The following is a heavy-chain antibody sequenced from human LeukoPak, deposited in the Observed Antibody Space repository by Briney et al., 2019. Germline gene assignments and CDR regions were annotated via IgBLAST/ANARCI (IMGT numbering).Heavy chain of an antibody. CDR1: GFTFSSYD. CDR3: ARGARIAAAGKVFGMDV. J-gene: IGHJ6*02. Sequence: GGSLRLSCAASGFTFSSYDMHWVRQATGKGLEWVSAIGTAGDTYYPGSVKGRFTISRENAKNSLYLQMNSLRAGDTAVYYRARGARIAAAGKVFGMDVWGQGTTVTVSS. D-gene: IGHD6-13*01. CDR2: IGTAGDT. V-gene: IGHV3-13*01.